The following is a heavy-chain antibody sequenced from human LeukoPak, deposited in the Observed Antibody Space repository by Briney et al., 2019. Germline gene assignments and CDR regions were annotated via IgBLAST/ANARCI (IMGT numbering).Heavy chain of an antibody. J-gene: IGHJ3*02. CDR2: IYYSGST. Sequence: SETLSLTCTVSGGSISSNYWSWIRQPPGKGLEWIGYIYYSGSTNYNPSLKSRVTISVDTSKNQFSLKLSSVTAADTAVYYCARVTAARPDAFDIWGQGTMVTVSS. D-gene: IGHD6-6*01. CDR1: GGSISSNY. V-gene: IGHV4-59*01. CDR3: ARVTAARPDAFDI.